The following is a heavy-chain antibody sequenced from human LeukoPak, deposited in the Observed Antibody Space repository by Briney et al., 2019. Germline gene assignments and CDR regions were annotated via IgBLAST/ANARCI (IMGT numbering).Heavy chain of an antibody. CDR1: GDSISTSGYY. J-gene: IGHJ4*02. D-gene: IGHD3-3*01. CDR2: IHYIGNT. V-gene: IGHV4-31*03. Sequence: SETLSLTCTVSGDSISTSGYYWSWIRQHPGTGLEWIAYIHYIGNTYYNPSLESRVTMSVDTSSNQFSLNVASETAADTAIYYCARVRDDYFFDYWGQGILVTVSS. CDR3: ARVRDDYFFDY.